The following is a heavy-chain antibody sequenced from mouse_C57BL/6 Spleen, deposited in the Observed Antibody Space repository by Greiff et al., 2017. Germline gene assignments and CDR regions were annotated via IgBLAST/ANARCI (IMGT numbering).Heavy chain of an antibody. CDR3: ARSSSYGYFDV. CDR2: INSDGGST. Sequence: EVKLMESGGGLVQPGESLKISCESNEYEFPSHDMSWVRKTPEKRLELVADINSDGGSTYYPDTMVRRFIISRDNTKKTFDLQMSSLRSEDADLYYCARSSSYGYFDVWGTGTTVTVSS. D-gene: IGHD1-1*01. CDR1: EYEFPSHD. V-gene: IGHV5-2*01. J-gene: IGHJ1*03.